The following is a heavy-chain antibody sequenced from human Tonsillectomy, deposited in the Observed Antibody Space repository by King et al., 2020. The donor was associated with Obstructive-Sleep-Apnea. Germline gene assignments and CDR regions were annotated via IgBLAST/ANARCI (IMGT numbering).Heavy chain of an antibody. CDR3: ARGNIVVETAKLSEYFQH. Sequence: VQLVESGGGVVQPGRSLRLSCAASGFTFSSYGMHWVRQAPGKGLEWVAVIWYDGSNKYYADSVKGRFTISRDNSKNTLYLQMNSLRAEDTAVYYCARGNIVVETAKLSEYFQHWGQGTLVTVSS. J-gene: IGHJ1*01. D-gene: IGHD2-21*02. CDR1: GFTFSSYG. CDR2: IWYDGSNK. V-gene: IGHV3-33*01.